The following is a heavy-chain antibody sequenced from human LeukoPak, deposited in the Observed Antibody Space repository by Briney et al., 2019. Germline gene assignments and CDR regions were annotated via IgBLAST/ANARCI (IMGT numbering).Heavy chain of an antibody. J-gene: IGHJ4*02. Sequence: PGGSLRLSCAASGFTFSSYGMHWVRQAPGKGLEWVAVISYDGSNKYYADSVKGRFTISRDNSKNTLYLQMNSLKTEDTAVYYCTRDWDSSGWYDYWGQGTLVTVSS. CDR2: ISYDGSNK. D-gene: IGHD6-19*01. CDR1: GFTFSSYG. CDR3: TRDWDSSGWYDY. V-gene: IGHV3-30*03.